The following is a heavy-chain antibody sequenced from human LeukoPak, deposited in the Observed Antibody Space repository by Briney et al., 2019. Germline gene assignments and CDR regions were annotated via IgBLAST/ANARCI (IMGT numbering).Heavy chain of an antibody. J-gene: IGHJ3*02. D-gene: IGHD2-15*01. CDR3: TRAKPPYCRGGSCRTPGAFDI. V-gene: IGHV3-30*03. CDR1: GFTFSNYG. Sequence: PGGSLRLSCAASGFTFSNYGMHWVRQAPGKGLEWVALISYDGSNKYYADSVKGRFTISRDNAKNSLYLHMNSLRAEDTAVYYCTRAKPPYCRGGSCRTPGAFDIWGQGTVVTVSS. CDR2: ISYDGSNK.